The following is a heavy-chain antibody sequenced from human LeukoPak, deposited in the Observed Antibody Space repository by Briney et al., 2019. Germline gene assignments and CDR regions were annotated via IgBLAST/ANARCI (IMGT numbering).Heavy chain of an antibody. CDR1: GFTFSSYA. J-gene: IGHJ6*02. V-gene: IGHV3-23*01. CDR2: ISGSASST. CDR3: AKDLYCTSTRCYGYGMDV. Sequence: GGSLRLPCAASGFTFSSYAMTWVRQAPGKGLEWVSGISGSASSTYYTNSVKGRFTISRDNSKNTLYLQMNSLRAEDTAIYYCAKDLYCTSTRCYGYGMDVWGQGTTVTVSS. D-gene: IGHD2-2*01.